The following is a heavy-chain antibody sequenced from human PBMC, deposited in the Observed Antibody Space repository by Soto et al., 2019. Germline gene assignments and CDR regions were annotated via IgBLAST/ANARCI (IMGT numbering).Heavy chain of an antibody. J-gene: IGHJ4*02. CDR2: IIPILDIA. CDR3: ARGGHTAADS. D-gene: IGHD2-2*01. CDR1: GGTFSSYN. V-gene: IGHV1-69*02. Sequence: QVQLVQSGAEVKKPGSSVKVFCRASGGTFSSYNISWVRQAPGQGLEWMGRIIPILDIATYAQKFQGRITIIADTSTSTAYMELTSLRSEDTAVYYCARGGHTAADSWGQGTLVTVSS.